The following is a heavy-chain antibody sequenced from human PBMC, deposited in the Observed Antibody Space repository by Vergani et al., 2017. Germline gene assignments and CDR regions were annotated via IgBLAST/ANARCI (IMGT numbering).Heavy chain of an antibody. CDR2: IRYDGAKK. D-gene: IGHD1-26*01. J-gene: IGHJ4*02. CDR3: ARSGTYGEDYFDY. Sequence: VDLVESGGGFVQPGGSRRLSCAGSGFTFSGYGMHWVRQAPGKGLEWVAFIRYDGAKKYYGDSVKGRCTISRDNSKNTLYLQVNSLRTEDSAVYYCARSGTYGEDYFDYWGQGTLVNVSS. V-gene: IGHV3-30*02. CDR1: GFTFSGYG.